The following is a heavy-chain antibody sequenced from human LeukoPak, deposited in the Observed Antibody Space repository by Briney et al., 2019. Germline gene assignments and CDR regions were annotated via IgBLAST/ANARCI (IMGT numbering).Heavy chain of an antibody. CDR2: IIPIFGTA. CDR3: ARAVAYCGGDCWAPNDY. D-gene: IGHD2-21*02. CDR1: GYTFSSYS. V-gene: IGHV1-69*13. Sequence: ASVKVSCKSSGYTFSSYSISWVRQAPGQGLEWMGGIIPIFGTANYAQKFQGRVTITADESTSTAYMELSSLRSEDTAVYYCARAVAYCGGDCWAPNDYWGQGTLVTVSS. J-gene: IGHJ4*02.